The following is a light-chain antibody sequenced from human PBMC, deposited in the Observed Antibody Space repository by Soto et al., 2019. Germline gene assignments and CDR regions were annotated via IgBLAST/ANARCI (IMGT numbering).Light chain of an antibody. V-gene: IGLV2-14*01. CDR2: DVS. CDR1: SSDIGGYNS. J-gene: IGLJ1*01. Sequence: QSVLAQPASVSGSPGQSITISCTGTSSDIGGYNSVSWYQQHPGKAPKLMIHDVSNRPSGVSNRFSGFKSGNTASLTISGLQAEDEADYYCSSYTSSSSYVFGSGTKVTVL. CDR3: SSYTSSSSYV.